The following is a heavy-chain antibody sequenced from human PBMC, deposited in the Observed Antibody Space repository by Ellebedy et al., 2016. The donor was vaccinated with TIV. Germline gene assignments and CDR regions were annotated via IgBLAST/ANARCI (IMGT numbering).Heavy chain of an antibody. CDR3: ARAPAYCGGDCPKGRDYYYYYGMDV. V-gene: IGHV3-30-3*01. CDR1: GFTFSSYA. J-gene: IGHJ6*02. CDR2: ISYDGSNK. Sequence: PGGSLRLSCAASGFTFSSYAMHWVRQAPGKGLEWVAVISYDGSNKYYADSVKGRFTISRDNSKNTLYLQMNSLRAEDTAVYYCARAPAYCGGDCPKGRDYYYYYGMDVWGQGTTVTVS. D-gene: IGHD2-21*02.